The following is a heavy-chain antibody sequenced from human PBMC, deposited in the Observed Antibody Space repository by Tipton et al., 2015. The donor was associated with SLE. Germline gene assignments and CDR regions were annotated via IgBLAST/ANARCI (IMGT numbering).Heavy chain of an antibody. CDR3: AKVRASYDFSHWNFDL. CDR2: ISWNSGNI. V-gene: IGHV3-9*01. D-gene: IGHD3-3*01. J-gene: IGHJ2*01. CDR1: GFKFEEHA. Sequence: RSLRLSCTASGFKFEEHAMHWVRQTPGKGLEWVSGISWNSGNIDYADSVKGRFTTSRDNAKNSLYLQMKSLRPDDAALYYCAKVRASYDFSHWNFDLWGRGTLVTVSS.